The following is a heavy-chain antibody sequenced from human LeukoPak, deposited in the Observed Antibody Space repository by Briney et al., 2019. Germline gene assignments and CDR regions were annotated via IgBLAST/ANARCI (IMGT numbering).Heavy chain of an antibody. CDR1: GFXFSSYK. Sequence: GGSLRLSCAASGFXFSSYKINWVRQAPGKGLEWVSYISSSGTTIYYADSVKGRFTISRDNAKNSLYLQMNSLRAEDTAVYYCATYDSSGYFDYWGQGTLVTVSS. CDR3: ATYDSSGYFDY. D-gene: IGHD3-22*01. V-gene: IGHV3-48*03. CDR2: ISSSGTTI. J-gene: IGHJ4*02.